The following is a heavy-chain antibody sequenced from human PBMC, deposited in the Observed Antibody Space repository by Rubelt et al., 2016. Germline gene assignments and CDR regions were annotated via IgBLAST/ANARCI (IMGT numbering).Heavy chain of an antibody. CDR3: ARNLRY. V-gene: IGHV4-34*01. CDR2: INHSGST. J-gene: IGHJ4*02. D-gene: IGHD4-17*01. Sequence: PPGKGLEWIGEINHSGSTNYNPSLKSRVTISVDTSKNQFSLKLSSVTAADTAVYYCARNLRYWGQGTLVTVSS.